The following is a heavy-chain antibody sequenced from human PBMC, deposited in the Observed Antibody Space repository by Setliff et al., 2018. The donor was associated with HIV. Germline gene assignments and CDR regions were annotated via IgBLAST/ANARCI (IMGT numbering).Heavy chain of an antibody. CDR2: IYYSGST. V-gene: IGHV4-39*07. D-gene: IGHD5-12*01. CDR1: GGSISNSSYY. J-gene: IGHJ4*02. CDR3: ARIVATITCYDY. Sequence: SETLSLTCTVSGGSISNSSYYWGWIRQPPGKGLEWIGSIYYSGSTYYNPSLKSRVTISVDTSKNQFSLKLSSVTAADSAVYYCARIVATITCYDYWGQRTLVTVSS.